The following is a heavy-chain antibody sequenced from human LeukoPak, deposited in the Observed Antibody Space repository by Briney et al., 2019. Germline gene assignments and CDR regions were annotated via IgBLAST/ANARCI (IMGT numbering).Heavy chain of an antibody. D-gene: IGHD3-3*01. CDR1: GFTFSSYS. Sequence: GGSLRLSCAASGFTFSSYSMNWVRQAPGKGLEWVSYISSSSSTIYYADSVKGRFTISRDNAKNSLYLQMNSLRDEDTAVYYCAREAYYDFWSGYYTSQVFDYWGQGTLVTVSP. CDR2: ISSSSSTI. CDR3: AREAYYDFWSGYYTSQVFDY. J-gene: IGHJ4*02. V-gene: IGHV3-48*02.